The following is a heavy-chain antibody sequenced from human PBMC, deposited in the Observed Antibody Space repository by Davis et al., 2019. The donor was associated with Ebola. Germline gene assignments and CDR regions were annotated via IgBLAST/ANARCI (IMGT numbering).Heavy chain of an antibody. CDR2: ISAYNGNT. J-gene: IGHJ6*02. D-gene: IGHD3-10*01. V-gene: IGHV1-18*01. CDR1: GYTFTSYG. Sequence: AASVKVSCKASGYTFTSYGISWVRQAPGLGLEWMGWISAYNGNTNYAQKLQGRVTMTTDTSTSTAYMELRSLRSDDTAVYYCASRPYYYGSGSYYYYGMDVWGQGTTVTVSS. CDR3: ASRPYYYGSGSYYYYGMDV.